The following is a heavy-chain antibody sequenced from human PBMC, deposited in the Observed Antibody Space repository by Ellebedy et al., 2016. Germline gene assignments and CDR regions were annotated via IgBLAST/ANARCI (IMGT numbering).Heavy chain of an antibody. Sequence: SETLSLXCTVSGGSISSSSYYWGWIRQPPGKGLEWIGSIYYSGSTYYNPSLKSRVTISVDTSKNQFSLKLSSVTAADTAVYYCARRPAAYCGGDCYYDAFDIWGQGTMVTVSS. CDR1: GGSISSSSYY. CDR2: IYYSGST. J-gene: IGHJ3*02. D-gene: IGHD2-21*01. V-gene: IGHV4-39*01. CDR3: ARRPAAYCGGDCYYDAFDI.